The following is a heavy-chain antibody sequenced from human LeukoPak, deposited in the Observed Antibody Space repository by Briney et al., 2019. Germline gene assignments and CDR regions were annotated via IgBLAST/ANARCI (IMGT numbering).Heavy chain of an antibody. CDR2: ISYDGSNK. J-gene: IGHJ4*02. CDR1: GFTFSSYA. CDR3: AKWAYYGSGYDY. Sequence: GRSLRLSCAASGFTFSSYAMHWVRQAPGKGLEWVAVISYDGSNKYYADSVKGRFTISRDNSKNTLYLQMNSLRAEDTAVYYCAKWAYYGSGYDYWGQGTLVTVSS. D-gene: IGHD3-10*01. V-gene: IGHV3-30*04.